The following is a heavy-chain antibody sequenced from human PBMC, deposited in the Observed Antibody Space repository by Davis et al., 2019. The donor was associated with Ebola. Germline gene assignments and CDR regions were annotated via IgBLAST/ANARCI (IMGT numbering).Heavy chain of an antibody. CDR2: ISSSSSYI. Sequence: GESLKISCAASGFTFSSYSMNWVRQAPGKGLEWVSSISSSSSYIYYADSVKGRFTISRDNAKNSLYLQMNSLRAEDTAVYYCARERYYYDSSGYYPRSAFDIWGQGTMVTVSS. J-gene: IGHJ3*02. V-gene: IGHV3-21*04. CDR1: GFTFSSYS. CDR3: ARERYYYDSSGYYPRSAFDI. D-gene: IGHD3-22*01.